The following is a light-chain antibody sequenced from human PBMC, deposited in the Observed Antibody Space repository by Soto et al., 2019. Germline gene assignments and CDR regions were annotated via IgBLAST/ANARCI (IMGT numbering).Light chain of an antibody. CDR3: QQYNNWPPYT. CDR2: DAS. CDR1: QSITSN. Sequence: EIVMTQSPATLSVSPGERATLSCRASQSITSNLAWYQQKPGQAPGPLIYDASTRATGIPARFSGSGSWTEFTLHISSLQSEDFAVYYCQQYNNWPPYTFGQGTKLEIK. V-gene: IGKV3-15*01. J-gene: IGKJ2*01.